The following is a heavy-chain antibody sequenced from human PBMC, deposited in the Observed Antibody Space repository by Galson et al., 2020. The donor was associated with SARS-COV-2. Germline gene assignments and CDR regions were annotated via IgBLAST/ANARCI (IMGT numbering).Heavy chain of an antibody. CDR3: ATMLQSFGGCVD. V-gene: IGHV4-39*01. CDR2: IYYSGNA. J-gene: IGHJ4*02. CDR1: SGSIRGSRFY. D-gene: IGHD3-10*01. Sequence: SETLSLTCTVSSGSIRGSRFYWGWIRQPPGKGLEWIGSIYYSGNAYYNASLESRVTMSVDTSKNQIFLGVTSLTAADTAVYYCATMLQSFGGCVDWGQGTLVTVSS.